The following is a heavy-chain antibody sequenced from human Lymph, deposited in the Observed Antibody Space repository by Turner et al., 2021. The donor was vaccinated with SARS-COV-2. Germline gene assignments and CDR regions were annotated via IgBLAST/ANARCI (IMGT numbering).Heavy chain of an antibody. V-gene: IGHV3-33*01. CDR1: GFTFNTYG. D-gene: IGHD1-26*01. CDR3: AREGAVGATTGVDY. J-gene: IGHJ4*02. CDR2: IWYEGSNK. Sequence: QVQLVESGGGVVQPGRSLRLSCAASGFTFNTYGMHWVRQAPGKGLQWVAFIWYEGSNKYYADTVKGRFTISRDNSKNTLYLQMNSLRAEDTAVYYCAREGAVGATTGVDYWGQGTLVTVSS.